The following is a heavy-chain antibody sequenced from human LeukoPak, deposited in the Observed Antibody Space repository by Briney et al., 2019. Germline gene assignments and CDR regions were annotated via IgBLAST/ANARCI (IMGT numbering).Heavy chain of an antibody. CDR1: GYSFTSYW. V-gene: IGHV5-51*01. CDR3: ARLLYGVYSHYFDY. Sequence: GESLKISCKGSGYSFTSYWIGWVRQMPGKGLEWMGIIYPGDSETRYGPSSQGQVTISADKSISTAYLQWSGLKASDTAMYYCARLLYGVYSHYFDYWGQGTLVTVSS. D-gene: IGHD4-17*01. CDR2: IYPGDSET. J-gene: IGHJ4*02.